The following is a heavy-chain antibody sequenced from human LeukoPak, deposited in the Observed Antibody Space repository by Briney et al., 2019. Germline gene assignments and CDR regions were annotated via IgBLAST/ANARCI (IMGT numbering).Heavy chain of an antibody. CDR2: IYHSGST. CDR3: ARHLRDPYYYYYMDV. V-gene: IGHV4-38-2*02. Sequence: SETLSLTCTVSGGSISSGYYWGWIRQPPGKGLEWIGSIYHSGSTYYNPSLKSRVTISVDTSKNQFSLKLSSVTAADTAVYYCARHLRDPYYYYYMDVWGKGTTVTISS. CDR1: GGSISSGYY. D-gene: IGHD2-21*02. J-gene: IGHJ6*03.